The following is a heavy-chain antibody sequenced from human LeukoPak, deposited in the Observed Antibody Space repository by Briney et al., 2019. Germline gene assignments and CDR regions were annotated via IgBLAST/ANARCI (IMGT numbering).Heavy chain of an antibody. CDR2: ISGSGGST. D-gene: IGHD4-23*01. CDR1: GFTFSSYA. J-gene: IGHJ1*01. CDR3: AKEGVVTALEYFQH. Sequence: GGSLRLPCAASGFTFSSYAMSWVRHAPGKGLERVSAISGSGGSTYYADSVKGRFTISRDNSKNTLYLQMNSLIAEDTAVYYCAKEGVVTALEYFQHWGQGTLVTVSS. V-gene: IGHV3-23*01.